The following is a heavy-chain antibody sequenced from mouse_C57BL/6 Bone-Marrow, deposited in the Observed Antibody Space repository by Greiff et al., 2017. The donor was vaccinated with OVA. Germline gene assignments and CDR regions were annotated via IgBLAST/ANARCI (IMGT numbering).Heavy chain of an antibody. D-gene: IGHD1-1*02. CDR2: INPSSGYT. J-gene: IGHJ2*01. CDR3: AWRYYADD. CDR1: GGACTSHV. V-gene: IGHV1-7*01. Sequence: QVQLKQSGAELAKPGASVKLSCKDCGGACTSHVMHWVKQRPGQGLEWIGYINPSSGYTKYNQKFKDKATLTADKSSSTAYMQLSSLTSEDSAVYKWAWRYYADDWGKGTTLTVSS.